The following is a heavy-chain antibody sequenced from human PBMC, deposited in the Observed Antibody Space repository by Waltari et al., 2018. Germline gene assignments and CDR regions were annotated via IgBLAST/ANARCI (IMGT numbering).Heavy chain of an antibody. V-gene: IGHV1-18*01. CDR1: GYSFDSYG. CDR2: FNPDNGEG. D-gene: IGHD2-15*01. J-gene: IGHJ4*02. Sequence: QVQLVQSGVEVKKPGASVKVSCKASGYSFDSYGISWVRQAPGQGLEGMGWFNPDNGEGNYAQKFQGRVTMTTDSSTTTAHMELRSLGSDDTAVYYCARRSPYSGFDYWGQGTLVTVSS. CDR3: ARRSPYSGFDY.